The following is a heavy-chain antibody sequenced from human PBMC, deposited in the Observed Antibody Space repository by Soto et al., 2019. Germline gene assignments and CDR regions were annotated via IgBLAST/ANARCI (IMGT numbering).Heavy chain of an antibody. CDR1: GFTFSSYA. V-gene: IGHV3-23*01. CDR2: ISGSGGST. CDR3: AKDRDILTGYHPYYFDY. D-gene: IGHD3-9*01. J-gene: IGHJ4*02. Sequence: GVLRLSCAASGFTFSSYAMSWFRQPPGKGLEGVSAISGSGGSTYYADSGKGRFTIPRDNSKNTLYLQMNSLRAEDTAVYYFAKDRDILTGYHPYYFDYRGQRTLVTVSS.